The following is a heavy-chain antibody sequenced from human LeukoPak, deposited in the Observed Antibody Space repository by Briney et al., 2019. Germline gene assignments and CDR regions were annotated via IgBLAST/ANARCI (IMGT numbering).Heavy chain of an antibody. CDR3: AKRGYDWPGDFDS. CDR2: ITGDGDST. CDR1: GFTFSIYP. J-gene: IGHJ4*02. Sequence: GGSLRLSCAASGFTFSIYPMTWVRQAPGEGLEWVSTITGDGDSTYYADSVKGRFTISRANSKNTLFPQMKSLRAEDTAVYYCAKRGYDWPGDFDSWGQGTLVTVSS. V-gene: IGHV3-23*01. D-gene: IGHD5-12*01.